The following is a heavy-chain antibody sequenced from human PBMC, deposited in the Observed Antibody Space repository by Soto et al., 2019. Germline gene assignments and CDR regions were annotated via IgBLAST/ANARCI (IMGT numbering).Heavy chain of an antibody. CDR3: AKDLGSSSSGTFDY. CDR1: GFTFSSYG. D-gene: IGHD6-6*01. Sequence: QVQLVESGGGVVQPGRSLRLSCAASGFTFSSYGMHWVRQAPGKGLEWVAVISYDGSNKYYADSVKGRFTISRDNSKNTLELQMNSLSAEDTAVYYCAKDLGSSSSGTFDYWGQGTLVTVSS. V-gene: IGHV3-30*18. CDR2: ISYDGSNK. J-gene: IGHJ4*02.